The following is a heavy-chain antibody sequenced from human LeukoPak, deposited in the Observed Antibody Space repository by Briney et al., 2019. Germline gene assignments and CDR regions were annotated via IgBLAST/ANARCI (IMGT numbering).Heavy chain of an antibody. CDR1: GFTFSSPA. V-gene: IGHV3-23*01. Sequence: GGSLRLSCAASGFTFSSPAMSWVRQAPGKGLEWVSAISGSAGSTYYADSVKGRFTISRDNSKNTLYLQMNSLRAEDTAVYYCAKGSRKTTVTDFDCWGQGTLVTVSS. CDR3: AKGSRKTTVTDFDC. CDR2: ISGSAGST. J-gene: IGHJ4*02. D-gene: IGHD4-17*01.